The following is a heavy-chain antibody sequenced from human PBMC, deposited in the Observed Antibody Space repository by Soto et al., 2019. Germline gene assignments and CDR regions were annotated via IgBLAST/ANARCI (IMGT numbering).Heavy chain of an antibody. CDR2: IYYSGST. D-gene: IGHD3-22*01. Sequence: PSETLSLTCTVSGGSISSYYWSWIRQPPGKGLEWIGYIYYSGSTNYNPSLKSRVTISVDTSKNQFSLKLSSVTAADTAVYYCARNVYDSSGFRDYWGQGTLVTVSS. V-gene: IGHV4-59*01. CDR1: GGSISSYY. CDR3: ARNVYDSSGFRDY. J-gene: IGHJ4*02.